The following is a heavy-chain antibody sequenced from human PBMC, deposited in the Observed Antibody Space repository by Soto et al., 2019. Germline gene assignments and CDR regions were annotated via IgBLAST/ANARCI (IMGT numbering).Heavy chain of an antibody. D-gene: IGHD5-12*01. J-gene: IGHJ4*02. CDR3: ARLMVEMATNWWGAIDY. Sequence: GESLKISCKGSGYSFTSYWISWVRQMPGKGLEWMGRIDPSDSYNKYRASFQGHVTISADKSNSSAYLPWSSLKAPGTAMYYCARLMVEMATNWWGAIDYWGQGTLVTVSS. V-gene: IGHV5-10-1*01. CDR1: GYSFTSYW. CDR2: IDPSDSYN.